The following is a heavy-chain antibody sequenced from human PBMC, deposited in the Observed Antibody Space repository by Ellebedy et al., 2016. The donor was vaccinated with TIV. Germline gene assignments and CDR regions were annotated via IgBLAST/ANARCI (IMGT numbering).Heavy chain of an antibody. CDR1: GYTLTSYG. Sequence: AASVKVSCKASGYTLTSYGISWVRQAPGQGLEWMGWISVYNGNTNYAQKLQGGVTMTTDTSTSTAYMALRSLGSDDTAVYYSARVAGRDWFDPWGQGTLVTVSS. D-gene: IGHD5-24*01. CDR3: ARVAGRDWFDP. CDR2: ISVYNGNT. J-gene: IGHJ5*02. V-gene: IGHV1-18*01.